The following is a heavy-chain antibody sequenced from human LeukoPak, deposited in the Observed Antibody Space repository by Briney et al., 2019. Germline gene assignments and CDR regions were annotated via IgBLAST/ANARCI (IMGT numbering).Heavy chain of an antibody. J-gene: IGHJ5*02. CDR2: IYYSGST. CDR3: ARVFSSSWYFWFDP. D-gene: IGHD6-13*01. V-gene: IGHV4-59*11. CDR1: GGSISSHY. Sequence: SETLSLTCTVSGGSISSHYWSWIRQPPGKGLEWIGYIYYSGSTNYNPSLKSRVTISVDTSKNQFSLKLSSVTAADTPVYYCARVFSSSWYFWFDPWGQGTLVTVSS.